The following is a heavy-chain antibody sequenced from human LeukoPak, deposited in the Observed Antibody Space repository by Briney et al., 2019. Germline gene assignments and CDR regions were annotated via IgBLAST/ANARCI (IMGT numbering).Heavy chain of an antibody. Sequence: SVKVSCKASGGTFSSYAISWVRQAPGQGLEWMGGIIPIFGTANYAQKFQGRVTITADESTSTAYMELSSLRSEDTAVYYCARRQPASGYDWAGPIGDWGQGTLVTVSS. V-gene: IGHV1-69*13. D-gene: IGHD5-12*01. CDR1: GGTFSSYA. J-gene: IGHJ4*02. CDR2: IIPIFGTA. CDR3: ARRQPASGYDWAGPIGD.